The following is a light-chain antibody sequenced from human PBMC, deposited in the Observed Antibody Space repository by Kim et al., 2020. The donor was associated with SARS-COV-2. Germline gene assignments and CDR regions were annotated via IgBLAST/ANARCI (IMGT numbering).Light chain of an antibody. CDR2: DAS. J-gene: IGKJ1*01. Sequence: DIQMTQSPSTLSASVGDRVTITCRASQSISGWLAWYQQTPGRAPKLLIYDASSLQSGVPSRFSGSGSGTEFTLTISGLHPDDFATYYCLQYGTYWTFGQGTKVEIK. CDR1: QSISGW. V-gene: IGKV1-5*01. CDR3: LQYGTYWT.